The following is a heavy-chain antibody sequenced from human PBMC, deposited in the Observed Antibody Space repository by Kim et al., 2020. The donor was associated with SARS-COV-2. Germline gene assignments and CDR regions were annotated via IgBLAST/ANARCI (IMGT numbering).Heavy chain of an antibody. V-gene: IGHV1-46*01. D-gene: IGHD3-3*01. CDR1: GYTFTSYY. Sequence: ASVKVSCKASGYTFTSYYMHWVRQAPGQGLEWMGIINPSGGSTSYAQKFQGRVTMTRDTSTSTVYMELSSLRSEDTAVYYCARDHITIFGVVIPERYMDVWGKGTTVTVSS. CDR2: INPSGGST. J-gene: IGHJ6*03. CDR3: ARDHITIFGVVIPERYMDV.